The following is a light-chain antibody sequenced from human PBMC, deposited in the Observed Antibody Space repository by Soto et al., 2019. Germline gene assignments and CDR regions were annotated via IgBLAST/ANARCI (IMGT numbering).Light chain of an antibody. J-gene: IGKJ5*01. Sequence: EIVLTQSPATLSLPPGERATLSCRASQSVSSYLAWYQQKPGQAPRLLIYDASNRATGIPARFSASGSGTDFTLTVSRLEPEDFAVYYCQQRSHWPPITFGQGTRLEIK. V-gene: IGKV3-11*01. CDR1: QSVSSY. CDR3: QQRSHWPPIT. CDR2: DAS.